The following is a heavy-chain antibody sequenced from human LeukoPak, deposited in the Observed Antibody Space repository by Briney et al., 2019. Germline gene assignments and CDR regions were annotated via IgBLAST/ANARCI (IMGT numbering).Heavy chain of an antibody. CDR1: GYTFTGYY. Sequence: SVKVSCKASGYTFTGYYMHWVRQAPGQGLEWMGGIIPIFGTANYAQKFQGRVTITADESTSTAYMELSSLRSEDTAVYYCASGFGRNYYGSGSYYKLDYWGQGTLVTVSS. V-gene: IGHV1-69*13. CDR3: ASGFGRNYYGSGSYYKLDY. CDR2: IIPIFGTA. D-gene: IGHD3-10*01. J-gene: IGHJ4*02.